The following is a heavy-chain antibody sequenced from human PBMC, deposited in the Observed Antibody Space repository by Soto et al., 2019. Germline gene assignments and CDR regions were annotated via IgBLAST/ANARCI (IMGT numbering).Heavy chain of an antibody. J-gene: IGHJ5*02. CDR3: ARGRPVGYCSGCCCYTFDP. Sequence: QVQLVQSGAEVKKPGASVKVSCKASGYTFTSYAMHWVRQAPGQRLEWMGWINAGNGNTKYSQKFQGRVTITRDRSASTAYMELSGLRSEDTAVYYCARGRPVGYCSGCCCYTFDPWGQGTLVTVSS. V-gene: IGHV1-3*01. CDR2: INAGNGNT. D-gene: IGHD2-15*01. CDR1: GYTFTSYA.